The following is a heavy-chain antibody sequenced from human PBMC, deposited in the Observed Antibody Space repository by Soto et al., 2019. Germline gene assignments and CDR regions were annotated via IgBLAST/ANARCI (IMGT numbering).Heavy chain of an antibody. D-gene: IGHD3-22*01. V-gene: IGHV3-53*02. J-gene: IGHJ5*02. CDR2: IDGGGYT. Sequence: EVQLVETGGGLIQPGGSLRLSCAASGFIVSRNYMYSVRQAPGKGLEWVSVIDGGGYTYYADSVKGRFTISRDNSKNTLHLQMNSLRAEDSAVYYCARGGGSAYVTPPISNWFDPWGQGTLVTVSS. CDR3: ARGGGSAYVTPPISNWFDP. CDR1: GFIVSRNY.